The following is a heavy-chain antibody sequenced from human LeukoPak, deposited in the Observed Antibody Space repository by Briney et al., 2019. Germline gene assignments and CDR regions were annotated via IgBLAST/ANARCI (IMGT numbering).Heavy chain of an antibody. CDR2: IYHSGRT. Sequence: SETLSLTCTVSGYSISSGYYWGWIRQPPGKGLEWIGSIYHSGRTFYNPSLKSRVTISVDTSKNQFSLKLTSVTAADTAVYYCAGYGDYAVEPDYWGQGTLVTVSS. CDR1: GYSISSGYY. CDR3: AGYGDYAVEPDY. J-gene: IGHJ4*02. V-gene: IGHV4-38-2*02. D-gene: IGHD4-17*01.